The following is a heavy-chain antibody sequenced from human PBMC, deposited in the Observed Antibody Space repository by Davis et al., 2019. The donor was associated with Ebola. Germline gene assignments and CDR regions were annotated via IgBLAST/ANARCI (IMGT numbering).Heavy chain of an antibody. CDR3: ARREEGYQGETQYGMDV. CDR2: IDPSDSYT. D-gene: IGHD3-10*01. V-gene: IGHV5-10-1*01. Sequence: GGSLRLSCKGSGSSFTSYWISWVRQMPGKGLEWMGRIDPSDSYTNYSPSFQGHVTISADKSISTAYLQWSSLKASDTAMYYCARREEGYQGETQYGMDVWGQGTTVTVSS. J-gene: IGHJ6*02. CDR1: GSSFTSYW.